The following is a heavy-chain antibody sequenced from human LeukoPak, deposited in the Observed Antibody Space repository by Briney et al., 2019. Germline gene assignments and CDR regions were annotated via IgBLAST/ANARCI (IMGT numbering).Heavy chain of an antibody. V-gene: IGHV3-30*04. Sequence: GGSLRLSCTASGFTFTSYAMHWLRQAPGKGLEWVAVISYDGSNKYFADSVKGRFTISRDNSKNTLYLQMNSLRTEDTAMYYCARADGSGSYYSVPFDWGQGTLVTVPS. D-gene: IGHD3-10*01. CDR2: ISYDGSNK. CDR3: ARADGSGSYYSVPFD. CDR1: GFTFTSYA. J-gene: IGHJ4*02.